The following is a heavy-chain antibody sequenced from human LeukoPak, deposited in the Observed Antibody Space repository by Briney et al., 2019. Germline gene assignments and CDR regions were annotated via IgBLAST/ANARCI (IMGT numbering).Heavy chain of an antibody. V-gene: IGHV4-4*07. J-gene: IGHJ4*02. Sequence: SETLSLTCTVSGGSISTHYCNWVRQPAGNGLEWLGRIYTSGSTNYNPSLKSRVTMSVDTSKNQFSLKLSSVTAADTAVYYCARDAGSMMTSLDYWGQGTLVTVSS. CDR2: IYTSGST. D-gene: IGHD3-22*01. CDR3: ARDAGSMMTSLDY. CDR1: GGSISTHY.